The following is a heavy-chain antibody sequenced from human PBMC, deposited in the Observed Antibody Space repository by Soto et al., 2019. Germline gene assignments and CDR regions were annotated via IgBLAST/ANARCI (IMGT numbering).Heavy chain of an antibody. CDR3: AAGEASSRNLAPYYLDF. V-gene: IGHV4-59*01. CDR2: ATYSGGP. J-gene: IGHJ4*02. CDR1: GGSISTYY. Sequence: SETLSLTCTVSGGSISTYYWSWIRQPPGKGLEWIGYATYSGGPSYNPSLRSRVTISEDTSKNQFSLKLLSVTTADTAVYFCAAGEASSRNLAPYYLDFWGQGTLVTVSS. D-gene: IGHD6-13*01.